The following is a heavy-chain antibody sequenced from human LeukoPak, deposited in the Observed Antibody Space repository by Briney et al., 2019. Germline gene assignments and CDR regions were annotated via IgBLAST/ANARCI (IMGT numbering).Heavy chain of an antibody. V-gene: IGHV3-11*05. Sequence: GGSLRLSCAASGFTFSDYYMSWMRQAPGKGLEWVSYISSSSSYTNYADSVKGRFTISRDNAKNSLYLQMNSLRAEDTAVYYCARVGYGSGSPFDYWGQGTLVTVSS. CDR2: ISSSSSYT. D-gene: IGHD3-10*01. J-gene: IGHJ4*02. CDR1: GFTFSDYY. CDR3: ARVGYGSGSPFDY.